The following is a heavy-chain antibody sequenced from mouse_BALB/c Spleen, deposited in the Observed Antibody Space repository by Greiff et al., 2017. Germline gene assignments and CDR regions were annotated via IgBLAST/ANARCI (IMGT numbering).Heavy chain of an antibody. CDR1: GFSLTSYG. Sequence: VQLQESGPGLVAPSQSLSITCTVSGFSLTSYGVHWVRQPPGKGLEWLGVIWAGGSTNYNSALMSRLSISKDNSKSQVFLKMNSLQTDDTAMYYCARDEGNYVFYAMDYWGQGTSVTVSS. V-gene: IGHV2-9*02. CDR3: ARDEGNYVFYAMDY. D-gene: IGHD2-1*01. CDR2: IWAGGST. J-gene: IGHJ4*01.